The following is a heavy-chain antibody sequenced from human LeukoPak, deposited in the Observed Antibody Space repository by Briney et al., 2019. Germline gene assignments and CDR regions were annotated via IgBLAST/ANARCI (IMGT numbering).Heavy chain of an antibody. CDR3: AKHGGATVKGAMEY. CDR2: MYYSGSS. D-gene: IGHD4-17*01. CDR1: GGSISSDY. J-gene: IGHJ4*02. V-gene: IGHV4-59*08. Sequence: KPSETLSLTCTVSGGSISSDYWSWIRQPPGKGLEWIGYMYYSGSSNYNPSLKSRVTISLDTSKEQFSLKLSSVTAADTAVYYCAKHGGATVKGAMEYWGQGTLVTVSS.